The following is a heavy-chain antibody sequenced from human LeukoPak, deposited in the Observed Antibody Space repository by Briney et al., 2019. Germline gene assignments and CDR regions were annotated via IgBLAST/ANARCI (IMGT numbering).Heavy chain of an antibody. V-gene: IGHV3-11*01. CDR2: ISSTSNHI. J-gene: IGHJ4*02. D-gene: IGHD3-10*01. CDR3: ARAGRWLHKLANY. Sequence: GGSLRLSCAASGFNFSDYYMNWIRQAPGKGLEWIAYISSTSNHIYYADSVKGRFTISRDNAKNSLYLQMNSLRAEDTAVYYCARAGRWLHKLANYWGQGTLVTVSS. CDR1: GFNFSDYY.